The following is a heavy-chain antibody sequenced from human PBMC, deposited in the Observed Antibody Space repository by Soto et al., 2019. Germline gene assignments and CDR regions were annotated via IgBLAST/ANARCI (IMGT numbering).Heavy chain of an antibody. D-gene: IGHD3-10*01. CDR2: IYYSGST. CDR3: GRGIRMGYYGAGSNDFDY. CDR1: GGSISSGDYY. J-gene: IGHJ4*02. Sequence: QVQLQESGPGLVKPSQTLSLTCTVSGGSISSGDYYWSWIRQPPGKGLEWIGYIYYSGSTYYNPSLKSRVTLSVDTSKNQFSLKLSSVTAADTAVYYCGRGIRMGYYGAGSNDFDYWGQGTLVTVSS. V-gene: IGHV4-30-4*01.